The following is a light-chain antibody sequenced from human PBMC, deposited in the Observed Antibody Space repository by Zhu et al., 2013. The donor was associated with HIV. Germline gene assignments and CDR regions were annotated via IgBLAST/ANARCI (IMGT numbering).Light chain of an antibody. CDR1: QSVSNNY. Sequence: EIVLTQSPGALSLSPGERATLSCRASQSVSNNYLAWYQQQPGRAPRLLIYGASSRATGIPDRFSGSGAGTDFTLTISRLEPEDFAVYYCQQYATSPLTFGEGPRWRSN. J-gene: IGKJ4*01. CDR3: QQYATSPLT. CDR2: GAS. V-gene: IGKV3-20*01.